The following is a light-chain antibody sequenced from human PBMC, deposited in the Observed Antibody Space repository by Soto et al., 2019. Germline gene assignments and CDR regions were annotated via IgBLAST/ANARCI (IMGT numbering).Light chain of an antibody. J-gene: IGLJ1*01. Sequence: QSALTQPASVSGSPGQSITISCTGTSSDGGGYKYVSWYQQNPGKAPKLMIYEVSNRPSGVSNRFSGSKSGNTASLTISGLQAEDEADYYCSSYTSSSTLDVFGTGTKVTVL. V-gene: IGLV2-14*01. CDR3: SSYTSSSTLDV. CDR1: SSDGGGYKY. CDR2: EVS.